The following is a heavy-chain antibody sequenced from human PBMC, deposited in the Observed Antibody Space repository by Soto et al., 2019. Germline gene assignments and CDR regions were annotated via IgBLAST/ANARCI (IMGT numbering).Heavy chain of an antibody. V-gene: IGHV3-23*01. CDR1: GFTFSSYA. CDR2: ISGSGGST. D-gene: IGHD6-19*01. J-gene: IGHJ4*02. CDR3: AKDRAGRSGWGYFDN. Sequence: EVQLLESGGGLVQPGGSLRLSCAVSGFTFSSYAMTWVRQAPGKWLEWVSAISGSGGSTYYADSVKGRFTISRDNSKNTLYLQMNSLRAEDTAVYYCAKDRAGRSGWGYFDNWGQGTLVTVSS.